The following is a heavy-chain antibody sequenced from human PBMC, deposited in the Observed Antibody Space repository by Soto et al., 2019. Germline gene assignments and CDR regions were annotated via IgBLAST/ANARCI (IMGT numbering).Heavy chain of an antibody. D-gene: IGHD3-3*01. Sequence: GASVKVSCKDSGYTFTSYAISSVRQAPGQGLEWMGWISAYNGNTNYAQKLQGRVTMTTDTSTSTAYMELRSLRSDDTAVYYCARNHDFWGGYLTDFDYWGQGTLVTVSS. J-gene: IGHJ4*02. V-gene: IGHV1-18*01. CDR2: ISAYNGNT. CDR1: GYTFTSYA. CDR3: ARNHDFWGGYLTDFDY.